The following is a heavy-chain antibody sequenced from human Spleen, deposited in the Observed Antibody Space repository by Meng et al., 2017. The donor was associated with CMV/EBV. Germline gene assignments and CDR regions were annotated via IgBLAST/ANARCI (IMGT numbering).Heavy chain of an antibody. D-gene: IGHD6-13*01. Sequence: SGGSIRSSNWWSWVRQPPGKGLEWIGEIYHRGSTNYNPSLKSRATISVDKSKNQFSLKLSSVTAADTAVYYCAKRRIAAAGTLADDYWGQGTLVTVSS. CDR1: GGSIRSSNW. CDR2: IYHRGST. V-gene: IGHV4-4*02. J-gene: IGHJ4*02. CDR3: AKRRIAAAGTLADDY.